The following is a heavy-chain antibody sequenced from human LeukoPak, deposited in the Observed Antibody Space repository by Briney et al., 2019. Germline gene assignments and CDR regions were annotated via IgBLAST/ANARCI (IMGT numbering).Heavy chain of an antibody. CDR1: GFTFRTYA. D-gene: IGHD5-12*01. V-gene: IGHV3-23*01. J-gene: IGHJ3*02. Sequence: GGSLRLSCAASGFTFRTYAMTWVRQAPGKGLEWVSAISGSGGSTYYADSVKGRFTISRDNSKNTLYLQMNSLRAEDTAVYYCAKSLATTDAFDIWGQGTMVTVSS. CDR2: ISGSGGST. CDR3: AKSLATTDAFDI.